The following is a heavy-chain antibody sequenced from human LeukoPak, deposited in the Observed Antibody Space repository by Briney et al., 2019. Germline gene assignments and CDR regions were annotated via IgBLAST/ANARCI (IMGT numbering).Heavy chain of an antibody. CDR3: AKGGIAVAGPHYFDY. V-gene: IGHV3-66*02. CDR1: GFTVSSTY. Sequence: PGGSPRLSCAASGFTVSSTYMNWVRQAPGKGPEWVSVIYSGGSTYYADSVKGRFAISRDNSKNTLYLQMNSLRAEDTAVYYCAKGGIAVAGPHYFDYWGQGTLVTVSS. D-gene: IGHD6-19*01. J-gene: IGHJ4*02. CDR2: IYSGGST.